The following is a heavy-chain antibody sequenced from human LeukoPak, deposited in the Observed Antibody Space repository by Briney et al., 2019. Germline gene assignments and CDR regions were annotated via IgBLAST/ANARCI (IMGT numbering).Heavy chain of an antibody. CDR1: WFPVRSNY. J-gene: IGHJ4*02. V-gene: IGHV3-53*01. D-gene: IGHD5-12*01. Sequence: GGSLRLSCSASWFPVRSNYMIWVRQAPGTGLQWVSVIYSGGSTYYADPVKGRFTISRDNSKNTLYLQMNSLRAEDTAVYYCARGPNSGYGMWGQGTLVTVSS. CDR3: ARGPNSGYGM. CDR2: IYSGGST.